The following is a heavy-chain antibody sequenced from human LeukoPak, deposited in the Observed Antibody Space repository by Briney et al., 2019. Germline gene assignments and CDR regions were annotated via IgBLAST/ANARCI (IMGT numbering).Heavy chain of an antibody. CDR3: ARGRGYSYGRPFDY. CDR1: GGSFSGYY. J-gene: IGHJ4*02. Sequence: SETLSLTCAVYGGSFSGYYWSWIRQPPGKGLEWIGETNHSGSTNYNPSLKSRVTISVDTSKNQFSLKLSSVTAAGTAVYYCARGRGYSYGRPFDYWGQGTLVTVSS. D-gene: IGHD5-18*01. V-gene: IGHV4-34*01. CDR2: TNHSGST.